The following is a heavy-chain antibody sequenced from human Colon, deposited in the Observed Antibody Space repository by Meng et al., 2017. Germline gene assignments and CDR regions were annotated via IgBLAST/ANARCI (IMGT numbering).Heavy chain of an antibody. CDR2: IAAYNYDR. V-gene: IGHV1-18*01. Sequence: HVQMVQSAAEVKKPGASVKVSCKTSGYIFTSYGISWVRQAPGQGLEWMGWIAAYNYDRNYAQNLQGRVTLTAYPSTSTAYMELRNLRSDDTAVYYCARALRDAYNYFDYWGQGTLVTVSS. D-gene: IGHD5-24*01. CDR3: ARALRDAYNYFDY. J-gene: IGHJ4*02. CDR1: GYIFTSYG.